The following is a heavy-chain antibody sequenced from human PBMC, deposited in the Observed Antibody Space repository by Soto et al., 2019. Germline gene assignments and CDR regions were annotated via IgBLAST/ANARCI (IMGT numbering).Heavy chain of an antibody. D-gene: IGHD4-17*01. V-gene: IGHV3-30*18. CDR1: GFTFSSYG. CDR3: AKTVGGTTNYYYDGMDV. J-gene: IGHJ6*02. CDR2: MSFDGGNE. Sequence: QVQLVESGGGVVQPGRSLRLSCAASGFTFSSYGMHWVRQAPGKGLAWVAGMSFDGGNEYYADSVKGRFTISRENSTNTLYLQMNSLRADDTAVYYCAKTVGGTTNYYYDGMDVWGQGTTVTVSS.